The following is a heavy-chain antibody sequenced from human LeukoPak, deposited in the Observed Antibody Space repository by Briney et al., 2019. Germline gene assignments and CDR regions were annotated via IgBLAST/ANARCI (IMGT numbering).Heavy chain of an antibody. D-gene: IGHD5-18*01. CDR2: IYYSGST. J-gene: IGHJ4*02. CDR3: AGIVPYNYGYVDY. V-gene: IGHV4-59*01. CDR1: GGSINNYY. Sequence: SETLSLTCTVSGGSINNYYWSWIRQPPGKGLEWIGYIYYSGSTNYNPSLKSRVSISVDTSKNQFSLKLSSVTAADTAVYYCAGIVPYNYGYVDYWGQGTLVTVSS.